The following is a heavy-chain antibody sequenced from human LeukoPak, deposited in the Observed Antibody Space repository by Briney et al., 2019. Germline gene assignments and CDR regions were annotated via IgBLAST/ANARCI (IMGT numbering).Heavy chain of an antibody. V-gene: IGHV1-69*13. Sequence: ASVKVSCKASGGTFSSYAISWVRQAPGQGLEWMGGIIPIFGTANYAQKFQGRVTITADESTSTAYMELSSLRSEDTAVYYCARPDLYGAWYSSSSQGYYYYGMDVWGQGTTVTVSS. CDR1: GGTFSSYA. CDR2: IIPIFGTA. J-gene: IGHJ6*02. D-gene: IGHD6-6*01. CDR3: ARPDLYGAWYSSSSQGYYYYGMDV.